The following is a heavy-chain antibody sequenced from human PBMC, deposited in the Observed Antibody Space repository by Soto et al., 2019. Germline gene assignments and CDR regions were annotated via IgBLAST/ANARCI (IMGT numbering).Heavy chain of an antibody. CDR2: TYYRSKWYN. D-gene: IGHD6-13*01. V-gene: IGHV6-1*01. Sequence: SQTLSLTCAISGDSVSSNSAAWNWIRQSPSSGLEWLGRTYYRSKWYNDYAVSVKSRITINPDTSKNQFSLQLNSVTPEDTAVYYCARDEPSAAAGRRGIGYWGQGTLVTVSS. CDR3: ARDEPSAAAGRRGIGY. J-gene: IGHJ4*02. CDR1: GDSVSSNSAA.